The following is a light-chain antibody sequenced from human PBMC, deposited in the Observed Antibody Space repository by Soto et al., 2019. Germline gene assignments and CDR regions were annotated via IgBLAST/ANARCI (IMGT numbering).Light chain of an antibody. CDR3: QQYGNSPPT. Sequence: EIVLTQSPGTLSLSPGERATLSCRASQSLSSSFLAWYQHKPGQAPGLLIYGASSRATGIPDRFSGSGSGTDFTLSISRLEPEDFAVYYCQQYGNSPPTFGGGTKVEIK. J-gene: IGKJ4*01. CDR1: QSLSSSF. V-gene: IGKV3-20*01. CDR2: GAS.